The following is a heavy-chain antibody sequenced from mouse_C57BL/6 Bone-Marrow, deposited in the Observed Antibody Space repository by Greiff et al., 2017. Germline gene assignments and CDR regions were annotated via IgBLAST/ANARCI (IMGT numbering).Heavy chain of an antibody. D-gene: IGHD2-3*01. CDR1: GFNIKDHY. Sequence: VQLQQSGAELVRPGASVKLSCTASGFNIKDHYIHWVKQRPEQGLEWIGWIDPEIGDTEYASKFQGKATITSDTPSNTAYLQLSSLTAEDTAVYYCSSFDGNYFDFWGQGTPLTVAS. CDR3: SSFDGNYFDF. V-gene: IGHV14-4*01. J-gene: IGHJ2*01. CDR2: IDPEIGDT.